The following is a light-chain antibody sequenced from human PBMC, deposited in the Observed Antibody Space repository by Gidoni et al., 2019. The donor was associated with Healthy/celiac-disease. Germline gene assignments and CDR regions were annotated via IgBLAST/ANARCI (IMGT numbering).Light chain of an antibody. V-gene: IGLV3-9*01. J-gene: IGLJ2*01. Sequence: SYALTQPLSVSVALGQTARITFGGKNIGTKNVHWYQQKPGQAPVLVIYRDSNRPSGIPERFSGSNSGNTATLTISRAQAGDEADYYCQVWDSSTAFGGGTKLTVL. CDR3: QVWDSSTA. CDR2: RDS. CDR1: NIGTKN.